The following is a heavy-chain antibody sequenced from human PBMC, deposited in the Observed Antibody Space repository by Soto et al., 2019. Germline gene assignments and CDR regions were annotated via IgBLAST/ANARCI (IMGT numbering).Heavy chain of an antibody. CDR1: GFTFSSYG. J-gene: IGHJ4*02. V-gene: IGHV3-30*18. CDR2: ISYDGSNK. CDR3: AKEVDYGDYPNYFDY. D-gene: IGHD4-17*01. Sequence: QVQLVESGGGVVQPGRSLRLSCAASGFTFSSYGMHWVRQAPGKGLEWVAVISYDGSNKYYADSVKGRFTISRDNSKNTLYLQMNSLRAEDTAVYYCAKEVDYGDYPNYFDYWGQGTLVTVSS.